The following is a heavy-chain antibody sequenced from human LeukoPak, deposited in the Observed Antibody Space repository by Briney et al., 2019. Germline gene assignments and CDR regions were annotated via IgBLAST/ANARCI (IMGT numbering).Heavy chain of an antibody. D-gene: IGHD3-10*01. Sequence: PGGSLRLSCAASGLTFSSYAMSWVRQAPGKGLEWVSAISGSGGSTYYADSVKGRFTISRDNSKNTLYLQMNSLRAEDTAVYYCAKDYGSGSYYKNGYNWFDPWGQGTLVTVSS. CDR1: GLTFSSYA. CDR3: AKDYGSGSYYKNGYNWFDP. J-gene: IGHJ5*02. V-gene: IGHV3-23*01. CDR2: ISGSGGST.